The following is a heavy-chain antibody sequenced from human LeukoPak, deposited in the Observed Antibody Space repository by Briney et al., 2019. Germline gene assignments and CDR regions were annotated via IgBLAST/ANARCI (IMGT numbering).Heavy chain of an antibody. V-gene: IGHV1-69*13. Sequence: SVTVSCKASGGTFSSYAISWVRQAPGQGLEWMGGIIPIFGTANYAQKFQGRVTITADEPTSTAYMELSSLRSEDTAVYYCARDHAGYSYGFDYWGQGTLVTVSS. J-gene: IGHJ4*02. CDR2: IIPIFGTA. D-gene: IGHD5-18*01. CDR3: ARDHAGYSYGFDY. CDR1: GGTFSSYA.